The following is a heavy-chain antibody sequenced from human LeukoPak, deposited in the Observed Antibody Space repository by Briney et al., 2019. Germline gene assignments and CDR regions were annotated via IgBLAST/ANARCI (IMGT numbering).Heavy chain of an antibody. CDR1: GYTFTGYY. J-gene: IGHJ4*02. Sequence: GASVKVSCKASGYTFTGYYMHWVRQAPGQGLEWMGWINPSSGGTNYAQKFQGRVTMTRDTSISTAYMELSRLRPDDTAVYYCARGIIYYDSSGYYGYWGQGTLVTVSS. CDR2: INPSSGGT. D-gene: IGHD3-22*01. V-gene: IGHV1-2*02. CDR3: ARGIIYYDSSGYYGY.